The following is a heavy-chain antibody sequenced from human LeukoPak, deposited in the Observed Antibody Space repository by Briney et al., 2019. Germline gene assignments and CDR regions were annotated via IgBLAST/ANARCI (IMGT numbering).Heavy chain of an antibody. J-gene: IGHJ4*02. D-gene: IGHD3-3*01. CDR1: GFTFISHA. Sequence: HPGGSLRLSCRVSGFTFISHAMSWVRQAPGKGLEWVSGISGSGATTYYAESVKGRFTISRDNSKYTLYVQMNSLRAEDTAVYYCAKRKIFGGSFDYWGQGTLVTVSS. CDR3: AKRKIFGGSFDY. CDR2: ISGSGATT. V-gene: IGHV3-23*01.